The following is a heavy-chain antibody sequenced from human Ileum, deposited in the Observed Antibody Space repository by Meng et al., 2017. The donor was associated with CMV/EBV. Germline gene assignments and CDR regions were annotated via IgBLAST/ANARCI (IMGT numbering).Heavy chain of an antibody. CDR1: GFTFSNYS. Sequence: GESLKLSCAASGFTFSNYSMNWVRHTPGKGLEWGSYISGSSTTIYYADSVKGRFTISSDNTKNSLYLQMNSLRAEDTAVYYCARGPPAARGYFQHWGQGSLVTVAS. D-gene: IGHD2-2*01. J-gene: IGHJ1*01. CDR3: ARGPPAARGYFQH. V-gene: IGHV3-48*04. CDR2: ISGSSTTI.